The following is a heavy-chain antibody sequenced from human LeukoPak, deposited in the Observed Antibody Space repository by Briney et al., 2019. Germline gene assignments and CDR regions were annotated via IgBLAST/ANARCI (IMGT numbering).Heavy chain of an antibody. D-gene: IGHD2-2*01. V-gene: IGHV3-23*01. CDR2: ITTSGGST. CDR1: GFTFSDYA. J-gene: IGHJ4*02. Sequence: PGGSLRLSCAASGFTFSDYAMTWVRQAPGKGLEWVSTITTSGGSTYYADSVKGRFTISRDNSKNTLYLQMDSLRAEDTAVYYCAKAPKRYCTSASCQGYFDYWGQGTLVTVSS. CDR3: AKAPKRYCTSASCQGYFDY.